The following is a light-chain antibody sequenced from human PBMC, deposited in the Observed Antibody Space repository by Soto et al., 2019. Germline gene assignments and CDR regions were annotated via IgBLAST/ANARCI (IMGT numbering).Light chain of an antibody. CDR1: SSDVGGYNY. V-gene: IGLV2-11*01. CDR2: DVS. J-gene: IGLJ1*01. Sequence: QSALTQPRSVSGSPGQSVTISCTGTSSDVGGYNYVSWYQQHPGKAPKLMIFDVSQRPSGVPDRFSGSKSGNTASLTVSGLQAEDEADYYCCSYVGSYTYDFGTGTKLTVL. CDR3: CSYVGSYTYD.